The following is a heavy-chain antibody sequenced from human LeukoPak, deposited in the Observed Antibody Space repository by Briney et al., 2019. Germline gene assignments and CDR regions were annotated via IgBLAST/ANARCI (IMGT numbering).Heavy chain of an antibody. CDR2: INPNSGGT. J-gene: IGHJ3*02. V-gene: IGHV1-2*02. D-gene: IGHD4-23*01. CDR3: ARPDYGGNSGAFDI. CDR1: VYTFTGYY. Sequence: ASVKVSCKASVYTFTGYYMHWVRQAPGQGLEWVGWINPNSGGTNYAQKFQGRVTMTRNTSISTAYMELSSLRSEDTAVYYCARPDYGGNSGAFDIWGQGTMVTVSS.